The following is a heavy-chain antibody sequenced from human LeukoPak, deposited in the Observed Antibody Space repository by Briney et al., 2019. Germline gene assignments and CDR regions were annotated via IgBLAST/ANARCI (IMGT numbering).Heavy chain of an antibody. V-gene: IGHV4-59*08. J-gene: IGHJ6*02. CDR2: IYYSGST. CDR1: GGSISSYY. Sequence: PSETLSLTCTVSGGSISSYYWSWIRQPPGKGLEWIGYIYYSGSTNYNPSLKSRVTISVDTSKNQFSLKLSSVTAADTAVYYCARYRTAAAGTAYYYYGMDVWGQGTTVTVSS. CDR3: ARYRTAAAGTAYYYYGMDV. D-gene: IGHD6-13*01.